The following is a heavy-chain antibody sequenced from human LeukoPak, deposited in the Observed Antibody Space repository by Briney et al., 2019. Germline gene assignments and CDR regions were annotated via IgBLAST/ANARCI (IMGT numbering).Heavy chain of an antibody. CDR1: GGFISNSY. V-gene: IGHV4-4*07. CDR3: ARGPGEVTGESFDY. Sequence: PSETLSLTCTVSGGFISNSYWAWIRQPAGKGLEWIGRIYTSGSTNYNPSLKSRVTMSVDTSRSQFSLNLKSMTAADTAVYYCARGPGEVTGESFDYWGQGILVTVSS. CDR2: IYTSGST. D-gene: IGHD2-21*02. J-gene: IGHJ4*02.